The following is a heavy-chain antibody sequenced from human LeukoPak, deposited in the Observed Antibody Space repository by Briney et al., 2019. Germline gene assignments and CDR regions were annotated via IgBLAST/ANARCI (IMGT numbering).Heavy chain of an antibody. J-gene: IGHJ3*02. V-gene: IGHV3-7*04. CDR2: IKEDGSEK. CDR1: GFTFDTFW. CDR3: ARAIHDALDI. Sequence: SGGSLRLSCTAFGFTFDTFWMSWVRQAPGKGLEWVANIKEDGSEKYYVDSVKGRFTISRDNAKNSLYLQMNSLRVEDTAVYYCARAIHDALDIWGQGTMVTVSP.